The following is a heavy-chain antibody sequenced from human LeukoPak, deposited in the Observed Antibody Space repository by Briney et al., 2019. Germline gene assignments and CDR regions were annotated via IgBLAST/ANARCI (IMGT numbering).Heavy chain of an antibody. CDR3: TRGSSSFPFDL. CDR1: GFAFSIHA. Sequence: GGSLRLSCAASGFAFSIHAMHWVRQAPGKGLQYVSAISSNGDSPYYANSVKGRFTIFRDNSQNTLYLQMGSLTVEDMAMYYCTRGSSSFPFDLWGRGTLVTVSS. CDR2: ISSNGDSP. V-gene: IGHV3-64*01. J-gene: IGHJ2*01. D-gene: IGHD6-13*01.